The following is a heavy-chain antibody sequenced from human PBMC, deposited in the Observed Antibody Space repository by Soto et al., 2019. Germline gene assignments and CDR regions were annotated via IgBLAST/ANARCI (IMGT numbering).Heavy chain of an antibody. Sequence: ASVKVSCKASGYTFTSYGISWVRQAPGQGLEWMGWISAYNGNTNYAQKLQGRVTMTTDTSTSTAYMELRSLRSDDTAVYYCARGVNSWSGDNWFDPWGQGTLVTVSS. CDR1: GYTFTSYG. CDR2: ISAYNGNT. CDR3: ARGVNSWSGDNWFDP. D-gene: IGHD3-3*01. J-gene: IGHJ5*02. V-gene: IGHV1-18*01.